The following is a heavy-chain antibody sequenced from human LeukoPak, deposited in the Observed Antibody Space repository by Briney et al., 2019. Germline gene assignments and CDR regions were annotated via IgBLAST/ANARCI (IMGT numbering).Heavy chain of an antibody. CDR2: IWYDESNK. Sequence: PGGSLRLSCAASGFTFSNYGMHWVRQAPGKGLEWVAVIWYDESNKYYADSVKGRFTISRDNSKNTLYLQMNSLRAEDTAVYYCARGTAVEVTDTAADSLPLDYWGQGTLVTVSS. D-gene: IGHD2-15*01. V-gene: IGHV3-33*01. CDR3: ARGTAVEVTDTAADSLPLDY. J-gene: IGHJ4*02. CDR1: GFTFSNYG.